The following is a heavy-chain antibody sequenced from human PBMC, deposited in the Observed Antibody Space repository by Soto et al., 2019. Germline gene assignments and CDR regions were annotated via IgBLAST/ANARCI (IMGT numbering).Heavy chain of an antibody. D-gene: IGHD2-2*01. Sequence: QVQLVQSGAEVKKPGASVKVSCKASGYTFTSNSIGWVRQAPGQGLEWMGWINVYNGNTKYAQQLQGRVTLTTDTSTSKAKMDLRSRRSDDPAVYYCARIGSASGGCLPDYWGQGTLVPVPS. CDR2: INVYNGNT. CDR1: GYTFTSNS. CDR3: ARIGSASGGCLPDY. J-gene: IGHJ4*02. V-gene: IGHV1-18*04.